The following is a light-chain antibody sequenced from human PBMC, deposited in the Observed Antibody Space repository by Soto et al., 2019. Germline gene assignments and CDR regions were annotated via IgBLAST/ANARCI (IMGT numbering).Light chain of an antibody. V-gene: IGLV4-69*01. Sequence: QPVLTQSPSASASLGASVKLTCTLSSGHSSYAIAWHQQQPEKGPRYLMKLNSDGSHSKGDGIPDRFSGSSSGAERYLTISSTQSEDEADYYCQTWGSGIPVVFGGGTKLTVL. J-gene: IGLJ2*01. CDR2: LNSDGSH. CDR1: SGHSSYA. CDR3: QTWGSGIPVV.